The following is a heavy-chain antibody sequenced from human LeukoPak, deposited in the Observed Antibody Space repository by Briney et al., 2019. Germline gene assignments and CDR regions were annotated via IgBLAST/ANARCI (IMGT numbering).Heavy chain of an antibody. D-gene: IGHD1-26*01. Sequence: KPSETLSLTCTVSGDSISGYYWSWIRQPPGKGLEWIGNIYYSGTTNYNPSLKSRVAISVDTSKNQFSLKLSSVTAADTAIYYCARGRSYHGYWGQGILVTVSS. CDR3: ARGRSYHGY. CDR1: GDSISGYY. J-gene: IGHJ4*02. V-gene: IGHV4-59*01. CDR2: IYYSGTT.